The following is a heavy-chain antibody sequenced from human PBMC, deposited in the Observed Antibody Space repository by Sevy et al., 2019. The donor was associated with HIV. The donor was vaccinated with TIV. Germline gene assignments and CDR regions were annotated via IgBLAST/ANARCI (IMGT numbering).Heavy chain of an antibody. CDR3: ARDRKYYDYVWGTKNDAFDI. Sequence: GGSLRLSCAASGFTFSSYEMNWVRQAPGKGLEWVSYISSSGSTIYYADSVKGRFTISRDNAKNSLYLLMNSLRAEDTAVYYCARDRKYYDYVWGTKNDAFDIWGQGTMVTVSS. CDR1: GFTFSSYE. D-gene: IGHD3-16*01. V-gene: IGHV3-48*03. CDR2: ISSSGSTI. J-gene: IGHJ3*02.